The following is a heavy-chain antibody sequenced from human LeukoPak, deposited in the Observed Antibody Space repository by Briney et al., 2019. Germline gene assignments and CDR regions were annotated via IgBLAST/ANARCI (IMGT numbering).Heavy chain of an antibody. CDR1: GGSIISSNW. J-gene: IGHJ5*02. D-gene: IGHD2-15*01. Sequence: SETLSLTCAVSGGSIISSNWWSWVRQPPGKRLEWIGEIYHSGSTNYNPSLKSRVTISVDTSKNQFSLKLTSVTAADTAVYYCARGSFYCSGGSCYSGIWFDPWGQGTLVTVSS. V-gene: IGHV4-4*02. CDR3: ARGSFYCSGGSCYSGIWFDP. CDR2: IYHSGST.